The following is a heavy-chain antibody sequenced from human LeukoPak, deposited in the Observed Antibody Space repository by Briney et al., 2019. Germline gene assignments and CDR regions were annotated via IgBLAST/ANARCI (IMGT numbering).Heavy chain of an antibody. D-gene: IGHD3-10*01. Sequence: PGGSLRLSCAASGFTVSSNYMSWVRQAPGKGLEWVSVIYSGGSTYYADSVKGRFTISRDNSKNTLYLQMNSLRAEDTAVYYCARDRPYGSGSRAFDIWGQGTMVTVSS. V-gene: IGHV3-53*01. CDR2: IYSGGST. CDR3: ARDRPYGSGSRAFDI. J-gene: IGHJ3*02. CDR1: GFTVSSNY.